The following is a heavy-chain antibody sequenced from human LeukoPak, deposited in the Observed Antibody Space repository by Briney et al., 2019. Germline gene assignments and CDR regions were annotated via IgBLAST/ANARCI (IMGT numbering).Heavy chain of an antibody. V-gene: IGHV4-31*03. D-gene: IGHD3-16*02. CDR1: GGSISSGGYY. Sequence: PSQTLSLTCTVSGGSISSGGYYWSWIRQHPGKGLEWIGYIYYSGSTYYNPSLKSRVTISVDTSKNQFSLKLSSVTAADTAVYYCARGSGYYDYVWGSYRPPQYYFDYWGQGTLVTVSP. CDR3: ARGSGYYDYVWGSYRPPQYYFDY. CDR2: IYYSGST. J-gene: IGHJ4*02.